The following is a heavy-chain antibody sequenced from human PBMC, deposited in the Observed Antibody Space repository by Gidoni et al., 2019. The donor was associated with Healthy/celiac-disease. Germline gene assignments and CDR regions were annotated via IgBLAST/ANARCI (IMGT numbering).Heavy chain of an antibody. CDR2: MSSSGSTI. D-gene: IGHD5-18*01. Sequence: QVQLVESGGGWVKPGGSRRITGAASGFTFSDYYLCGIRVAPGKGLEWVSYMSSSGSTIYYADSVKGRFTISRDNAKNSLYLQMNSLSAEDTAVYYCARGGTDTAWSSGYYGMDVWGQGTTVTVSS. CDR1: GFTFSDYY. V-gene: IGHV3-11*01. J-gene: IGHJ6*02. CDR3: ARGGTDTAWSSGYYGMDV.